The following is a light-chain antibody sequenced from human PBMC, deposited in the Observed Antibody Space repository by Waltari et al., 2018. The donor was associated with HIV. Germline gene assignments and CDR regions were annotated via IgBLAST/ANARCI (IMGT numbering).Light chain of an antibody. CDR1: QTINSNY. J-gene: IGKJ2*01. V-gene: IGKV3-20*01. CDR2: DAS. Sequence: EPVLPQSPGTLSLSPGDRATLSCRASQTINSNYLAWYQHKPGLPPRLLIYDASTRAAGIPDRFSGGGSGTDFTLTISRLEPEDFAIYFCQQYEASPPMYTFGQGTRLEV. CDR3: QQYEASPPMYT.